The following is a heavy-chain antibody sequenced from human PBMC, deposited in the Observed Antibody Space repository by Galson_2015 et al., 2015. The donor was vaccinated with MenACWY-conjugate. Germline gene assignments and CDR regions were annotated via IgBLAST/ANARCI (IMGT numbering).Heavy chain of an antibody. V-gene: IGHV3-23*01. Sequence: SLRLSCAASGFTFSSYAMSWVRQAPGKGLEWVSSISSSGGSAYYADSVKGRFALSRDNSKNTLYLQMNSLRAEDTAVYYCSKDGQWLVRASWGRGTLVTVSS. CDR3: SKDGQWLVRAS. CDR2: ISSSGGSA. D-gene: IGHD6-19*01. J-gene: IGHJ4*02. CDR1: GFTFSSYA.